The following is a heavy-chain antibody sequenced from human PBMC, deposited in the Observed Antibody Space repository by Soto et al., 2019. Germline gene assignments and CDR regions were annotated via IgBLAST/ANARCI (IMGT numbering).Heavy chain of an antibody. V-gene: IGHV4-34*01. Sequence: SETLSLTCAVYGGSFSGYYWSWIRQPPGKGLEWIGEINHSGSTNYNPSLKSRVTISVDTSKNQFSLKLSSVTAADTAVYYCARGSGLRYFDWLPKYYFDYWGQGTLVTVSS. CDR1: GGSFSGYY. CDR3: ARGSGLRYFDWLPKYYFDY. CDR2: INHSGST. D-gene: IGHD3-9*01. J-gene: IGHJ4*02.